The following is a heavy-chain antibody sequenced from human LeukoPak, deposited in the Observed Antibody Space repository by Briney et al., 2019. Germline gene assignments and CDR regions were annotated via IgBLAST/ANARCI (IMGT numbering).Heavy chain of an antibody. CDR3: ARGFNYDILTGYYTAGWFDP. CDR2: IYYSGST. CDR1: GGSISSSSYY. V-gene: IGHV4-39*07. D-gene: IGHD3-9*01. J-gene: IGHJ5*02. Sequence: SETLSLTCTVSGGSISSSSYYWGWIRQPPGKGLEWIGSIYYSGSTYYNPSLKSRVTISVDTSKNQFSLKLSSVTAADTAVYYCARGFNYDILTGYYTAGWFDPWGQGTLVTVSS.